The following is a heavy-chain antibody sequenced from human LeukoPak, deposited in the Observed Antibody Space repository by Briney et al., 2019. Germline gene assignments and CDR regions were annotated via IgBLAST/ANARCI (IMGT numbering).Heavy chain of an antibody. CDR3: ARLIAAAGTSSSWFDP. D-gene: IGHD6-13*01. J-gene: IGHJ5*02. Sequence: SKTLSLTCAVYGGSFSGYYWSWIRQPPGKGLEWIGEINHSGSTNYNPSLKSRVTISVDTSKNQFSLKLSSVTAADTAVYYCARLIAAAGTSSSWFDPWGQGTLVTVSS. CDR2: INHSGST. V-gene: IGHV4-34*01. CDR1: GGSFSGYY.